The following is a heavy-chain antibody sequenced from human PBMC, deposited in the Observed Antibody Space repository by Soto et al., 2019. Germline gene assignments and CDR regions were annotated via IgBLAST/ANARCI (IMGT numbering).Heavy chain of an antibody. CDR2: MNPNSGNT. J-gene: IGHJ6*02. CDR3: AREGVRGVIPPGGYYYGMDV. V-gene: IGHV1-8*01. Sequence: RASVKVSCKASGYTFTSYDINWVRQATGQGLEWMGWMNPNSGNTGYAQKFQGRVTMTRNTSISTAYMELSSLRSEDTAVYYCAREGVRGVIPPGGYYYGMDVWGQGTTVTVSS. D-gene: IGHD3-10*01. CDR1: GYTFTSYD.